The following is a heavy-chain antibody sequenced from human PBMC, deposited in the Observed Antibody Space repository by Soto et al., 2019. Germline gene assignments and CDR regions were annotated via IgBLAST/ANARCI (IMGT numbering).Heavy chain of an antibody. V-gene: IGHV3-21*04. CDR3: ARDLRTLKTTVTTYYYYYYMDV. CDR1: GFTFSSYS. D-gene: IGHD4-17*01. CDR2: ISSSSSYI. J-gene: IGHJ6*03. Sequence: GGSLRLSCAASGFTFSSYSMNWVRQAPGKGLEWVSSISSSSSYIYYADSVKGRFTISRDNAKNSLYLQMNSLRAEDTAVYYCARDLRTLKTTVTTYYYYYYMDVWGKGTTVTVSS.